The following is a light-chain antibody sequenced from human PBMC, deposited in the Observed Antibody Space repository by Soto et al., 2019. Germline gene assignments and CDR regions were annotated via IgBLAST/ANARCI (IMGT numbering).Light chain of an antibody. V-gene: IGLV2-14*01. J-gene: IGLJ1*01. CDR1: SSDVGGYNY. CDR3: CSYTTSNTRQIV. CDR2: DVT. Sequence: SVLTQPASVSGSPGQSITISCTGTSSDVGGYNYVSWYQQQPGKAPKFMIYDVTNRPSGVSNRFSGSKSGNTASLTIPGLQAEDEADYYCCSYTTSNTRQIVFGTGTKVTVL.